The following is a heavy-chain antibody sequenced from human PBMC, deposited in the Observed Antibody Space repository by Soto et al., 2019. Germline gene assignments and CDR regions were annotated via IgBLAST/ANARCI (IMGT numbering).Heavy chain of an antibody. CDR1: GYTFTSYY. D-gene: IGHD5-18*01. CDR2: INPSGGST. CDR3: ARGTLNRPQIRGYSVFSGMDV. Sequence: QVQLVQSGAEVKKPGASVKVSCKASGYTFTSYYMHWVRQAPGQGLEWMGIINPSGGSTSYAQKFQGRVTMTRDTSTSTVYMELSSLRSEDTAVYYCARGTLNRPQIRGYSVFSGMDVWGQGTTVTVSS. V-gene: IGHV1-46*01. J-gene: IGHJ6*02.